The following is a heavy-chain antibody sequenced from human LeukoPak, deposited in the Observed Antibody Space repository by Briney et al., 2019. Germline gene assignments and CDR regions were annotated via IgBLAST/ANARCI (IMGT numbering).Heavy chain of an antibody. CDR2: ISYDGKNE. Sequence: GRSLRLSCAASGFTFSNFGMHWVRQAPGKGLEWVAVISYDGKNEYYTDSVKGRFTISRDNAKNTLYLQMNSLRVEDTAVYYCAKQMAVDYFDYWGQGTLVTVSS. CDR3: AKQMAVDYFDY. J-gene: IGHJ4*02. V-gene: IGHV3-30*18. CDR1: GFTFSNFG. D-gene: IGHD5-24*01.